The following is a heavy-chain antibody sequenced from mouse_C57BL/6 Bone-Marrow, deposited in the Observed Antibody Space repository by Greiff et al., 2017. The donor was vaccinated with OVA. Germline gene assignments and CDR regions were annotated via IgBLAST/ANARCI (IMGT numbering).Heavy chain of an antibody. Sequence: VQLQQSGAELVRPGASVTLSCKASGYTFTDYEMHWVKQTPVHGLEWIGAIDPETGGTAYNQKFKGKAILTADKSSSTAYMELRSLTSEDSAVYYCARSNARWFAYWGQGTLVTVSA. CDR1: GYTFTDYE. CDR3: ARSNARWFAY. J-gene: IGHJ3*01. CDR2: IDPETGGT. V-gene: IGHV1-15*01.